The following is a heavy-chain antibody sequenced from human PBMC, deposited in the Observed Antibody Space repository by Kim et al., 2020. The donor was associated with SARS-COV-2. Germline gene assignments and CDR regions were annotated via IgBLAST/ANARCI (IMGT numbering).Heavy chain of an antibody. CDR3: AREAGATGNSSPDS. J-gene: IGHJ4*02. V-gene: IGHV3-30-3*01. D-gene: IGHD1-1*01. Sequence: GGSLRLSCAASGFTFSNYAMHWVRQAPGKGLEWVAFISYDGSDKCYADSVKGRFTISRDNSKNTLYLQMNSLRAEDTAVYYCAREAGATGNSSPDSWGQGALVTVSS. CDR1: GFTFSNYA. CDR2: ISYDGSDK.